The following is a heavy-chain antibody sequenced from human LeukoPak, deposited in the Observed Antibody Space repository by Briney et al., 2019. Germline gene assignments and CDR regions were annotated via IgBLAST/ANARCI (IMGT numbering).Heavy chain of an antibody. J-gene: IGHJ4*02. CDR2: IRGGGFTT. V-gene: IGHV3-23*01. Sequence: GGSLRLSCAASGFTFSNYTMSWVRQAPGKGLEWVLVIRGGGFTTYYADSVKGRFTISSDDSENMLFLQMNSLRGEDTAVYYCAKRVGYSSGYFDYWGQGTLVTVSS. D-gene: IGHD6-19*01. CDR1: GFTFSNYT. CDR3: AKRVGYSSGYFDY.